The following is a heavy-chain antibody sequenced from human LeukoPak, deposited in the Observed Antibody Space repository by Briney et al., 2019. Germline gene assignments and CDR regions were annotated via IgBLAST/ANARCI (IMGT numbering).Heavy chain of an antibody. D-gene: IGHD2-15*01. J-gene: IGHJ4*02. V-gene: IGHV1-18*01. CDR1: GYTFTSYG. Sequence: ASVKVSCKASGYTFTSYGISWVRQAPGQGPEWMGWISPYNGNTNYAQKLQGRVTMTTDTSTSTAYMELRSLRSDDTAVYYCARALYCNGGSCYFDFWGQGTLVTVSS. CDR2: ISPYNGNT. CDR3: ARALYCNGGSCYFDF.